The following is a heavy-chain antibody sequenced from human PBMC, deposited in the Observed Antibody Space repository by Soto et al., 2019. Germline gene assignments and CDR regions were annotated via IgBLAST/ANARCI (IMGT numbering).Heavy chain of an antibody. CDR1: GFTFSSYA. CDR2: ISYDGSNK. Sequence: QVQLVESGGGVVQPGRSLRLSCAASGFTFSSYAMHWVRQAPGKGLEWVAVISYDGSNKYYADSVKGRFTISRDNSKNPLYLQMNSLRAEDTAVYYCAAIDFWSGHDYWGQGTLVTVSS. D-gene: IGHD3-3*01. CDR3: AAIDFWSGHDY. V-gene: IGHV3-30-3*01. J-gene: IGHJ4*02.